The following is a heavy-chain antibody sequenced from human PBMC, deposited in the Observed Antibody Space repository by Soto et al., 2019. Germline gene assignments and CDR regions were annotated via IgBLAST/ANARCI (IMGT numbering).Heavy chain of an antibody. CDR2: MNPNTGYT. V-gene: IGHV1-8*01. D-gene: IGHD1-26*01. Sequence: QVQLVQSGAEVKKPGASVRVSCKASGYSFTSFDINWVRQASGQGLEWVGWMNPNTGYTVFVQNFQGRASMTRNTSLSTAFMEVSGLKVEDTAVYYCARGRGGATGGRLDYWGQGTPVIVSS. CDR3: ARGRGGATGGRLDY. J-gene: IGHJ4*02. CDR1: GYSFTSFD.